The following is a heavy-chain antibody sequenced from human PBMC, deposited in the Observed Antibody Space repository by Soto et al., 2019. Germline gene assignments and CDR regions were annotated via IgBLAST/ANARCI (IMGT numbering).Heavy chain of an antibody. D-gene: IGHD6-13*01. CDR3: AKDQGSSWYEIYY. J-gene: IGHJ4*02. Sequence: EVQLLESGGGLVQPGWSLRPSCAASGFTFSNYAVTWVRQAPGKGLEWVSTISGSGGSTYYADSVKGRFTISRDNSKNTLYLQMNSLRAEDTAVYYCAKDQGSSWYEIYYWGQGTLVTVSS. CDR2: ISGSGGST. CDR1: GFTFSNYA. V-gene: IGHV3-23*01.